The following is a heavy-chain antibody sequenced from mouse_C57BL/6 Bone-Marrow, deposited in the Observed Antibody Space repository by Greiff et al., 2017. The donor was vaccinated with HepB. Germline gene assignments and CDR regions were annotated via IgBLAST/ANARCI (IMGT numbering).Heavy chain of an antibody. CDR3: AREGTTVAFDV. Sequence: QVQLQQPGAELVRPGSSVKLSCKASGYTFTSYWMHWVKQRPIQGLEWIGNIDPSDSETHYNQKFKDKATLTVDKSSSTAYMQLSSLTSEDSAVYYCAREGTTVAFDVWGTGTTVTVSS. J-gene: IGHJ1*03. D-gene: IGHD1-1*01. CDR1: GYTFTSYW. V-gene: IGHV1-52*01. CDR2: IDPSDSET.